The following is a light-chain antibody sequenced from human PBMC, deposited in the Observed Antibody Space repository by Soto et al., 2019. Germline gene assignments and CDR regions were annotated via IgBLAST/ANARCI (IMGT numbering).Light chain of an antibody. V-gene: IGKV3-20*01. CDR2: GAS. Sequence: EIVLTQSPGTLSLSPGERATLSCRASQSVSSSYLAWYQQKPGQAPRLLIYGASSRATGIPDRFSGSGSGTDFTLTISRLEPEDFATYYCQQFAKSSTFGQGTTVEIK. CDR1: QSVSSSY. J-gene: IGKJ1*01. CDR3: QQFAKSST.